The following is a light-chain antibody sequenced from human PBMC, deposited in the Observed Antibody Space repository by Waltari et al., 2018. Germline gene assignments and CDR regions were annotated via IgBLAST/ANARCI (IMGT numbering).Light chain of an antibody. CDR3: QQYKNWPLT. CDR2: DAS. V-gene: IGKV3-15*01. J-gene: IGKJ5*01. CDR1: QTIDIS. Sequence: EIVMTQSPATLSVSPGERVTLSCRASQTIDISLACYQQKPGQAPRLLSYDASNRAPGIPTRFSGSGSGTEFTLTISSLQSEDFAVYYCQQYKNWPLTFGQGTRPEIK.